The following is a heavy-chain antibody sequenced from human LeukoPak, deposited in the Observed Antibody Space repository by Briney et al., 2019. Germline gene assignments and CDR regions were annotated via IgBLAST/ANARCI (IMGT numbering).Heavy chain of an antibody. J-gene: IGHJ6*03. CDR1: GGSISSGSYY. CDR2: IYTSGST. Sequence: PSQTLSLTCTVSGGSISSGSYYWSWIRQTAGKGLEWIGRIYTSGSTNYNPSLKSRVTISVDTSKNQFSLKLSSVTAADTAVYYCARAIGSGYGYYYYYMDVWGKGTTVTVSS. D-gene: IGHD3-3*01. V-gene: IGHV4-61*02. CDR3: ARAIGSGYGYYYYYMDV.